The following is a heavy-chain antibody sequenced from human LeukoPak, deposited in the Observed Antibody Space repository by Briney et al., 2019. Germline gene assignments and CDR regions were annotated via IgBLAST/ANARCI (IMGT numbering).Heavy chain of an antibody. CDR1: GFTFSSYS. CDR3: ARARYYDFWSDNKGAFDI. CDR2: ISSSSSYI. J-gene: IGHJ3*02. D-gene: IGHD3-3*01. Sequence: GGSLRLSCAASGFTFSSYSMNWVRQAPGKGLEWVSSISSSSSYIYYADSVKGRFTISRNNAKNSLYLQMNSLRAEDTAVYYCARARYYDFWSDNKGAFDIWGQGTMVTVSS. V-gene: IGHV3-21*01.